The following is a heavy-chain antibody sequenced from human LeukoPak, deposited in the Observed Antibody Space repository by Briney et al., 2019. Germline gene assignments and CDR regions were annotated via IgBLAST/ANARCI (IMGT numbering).Heavy chain of an antibody. CDR3: TRNVDWRFDY. CDR1: GFSFNIYW. J-gene: IGHJ4*02. Sequence: PGGSERLSCAASGFSFNIYWMSWVRQAPGKGLEWVANINHDGSEKYYVDSVKGRFTISRDNAENSLYLQMNSLRAEDTAVYYCTRNVDWRFDYRGPGTLVSVSS. V-gene: IGHV3-7*03. CDR2: INHDGSEK. D-gene: IGHD3-9*01.